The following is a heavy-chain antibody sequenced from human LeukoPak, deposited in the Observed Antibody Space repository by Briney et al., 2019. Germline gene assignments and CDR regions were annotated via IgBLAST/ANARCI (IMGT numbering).Heavy chain of an antibody. CDR1: GGSFSGYY. J-gene: IGHJ5*02. CDR3: ARGRGAYSSSWPRGSWFDP. V-gene: IGHV4-34*01. CDR2: INHSGST. D-gene: IGHD6-13*01. Sequence: SETLSLTCAVYGGSFSGYYWSWIRQPPGKGLEWIGEINHSGSTNYNPSLKSRVTISVDTSKNQFPLKLSSVTAADTAVYYCARGRGAYSSSWPRGSWFDPWGQGTLVTVSS.